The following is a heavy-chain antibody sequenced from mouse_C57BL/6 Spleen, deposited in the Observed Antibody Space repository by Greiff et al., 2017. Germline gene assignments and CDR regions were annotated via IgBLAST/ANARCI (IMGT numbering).Heavy chain of an antibody. D-gene: IGHD1-1*01. J-gene: IGHJ4*01. V-gene: IGHV14-1*01. Sequence: EVQLQQSGAGLVRPGASVKLSCTASGFNIKDYYMHWVKQRPEQGLEWIGRIDPEDGDTEYAPKFQGKATMTADTSSNTAYLQLSSLTSEDTAVYYCTITTVVDYYAMDYWGQGTSVTVSS. CDR2: IDPEDGDT. CDR1: GFNIKDYY. CDR3: TITTVVDYYAMDY.